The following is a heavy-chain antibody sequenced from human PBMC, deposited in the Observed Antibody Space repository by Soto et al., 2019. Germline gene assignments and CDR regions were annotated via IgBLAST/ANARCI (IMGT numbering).Heavy chain of an antibody. CDR1: GGSISSYY. J-gene: IGHJ5*02. Sequence: SETLSLTCTVSGGSISSYYWSWIRQPPGKGLEWIGYIYYSGSTNYNPSLKSRVTISVDTSKNQFSLKLSSVTAADTAVDYCARFPPLRHRVDEAVERWAPYRETFFDPWGQGTLVTVSS. CDR2: IYYSGST. CDR3: ARFPPLRHRVDEAVERWAPYRETFFDP. V-gene: IGHV4-59*08. D-gene: IGHD1-26*01.